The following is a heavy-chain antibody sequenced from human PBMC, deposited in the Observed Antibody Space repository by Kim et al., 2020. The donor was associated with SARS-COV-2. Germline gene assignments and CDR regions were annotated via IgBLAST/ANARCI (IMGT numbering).Heavy chain of an antibody. CDR3: ARDLRVGASGGDY. J-gene: IGHJ4*02. Sequence: YTPSLKSRVTISVGKSKTQFTLKLSSVTAADTAVYYCARDLRVGASGGDYWGQGTLVTVSS. D-gene: IGHD1-26*01. V-gene: IGHV4-4*02.